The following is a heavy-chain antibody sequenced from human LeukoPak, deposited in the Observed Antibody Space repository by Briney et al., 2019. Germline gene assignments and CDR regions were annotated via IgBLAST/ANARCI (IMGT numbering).Heavy chain of an antibody. CDR2: IGIRGDT. V-gene: IGHV3-13*01. CDR1: GFTFTDYD. CDR3: ARGGIQVSGIDEFDY. J-gene: IGHJ4*02. D-gene: IGHD6-19*01. Sequence: GGSLRLSCAASGFTFTDYDMHWVRQVIGKGLEWVSAIGIRGDTHYSGSVKGRFTISREDAESSLYLQMNSLRAEDTAVYYCARGGIQVSGIDEFDYWGQGTLVTVSS.